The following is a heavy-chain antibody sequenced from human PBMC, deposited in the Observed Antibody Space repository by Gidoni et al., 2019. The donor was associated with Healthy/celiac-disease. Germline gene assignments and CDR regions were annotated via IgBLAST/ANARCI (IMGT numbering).Heavy chain of an antibody. Sequence: QVQLVESGGGVVQPGRSLRLSCAASGFTFSSYGMHWVRQAPGKGLAWVAVISYDGSNKYYADSVKGRFTISRDNSKNTLYLQMNSLRAEDTAVYYCAKERYYYDSSGYYYDYWGQGTLVTVSS. CDR2: ISYDGSNK. J-gene: IGHJ4*02. CDR3: AKERYYYDSSGYYYDY. V-gene: IGHV3-30*18. CDR1: GFTFSSYG. D-gene: IGHD3-22*01.